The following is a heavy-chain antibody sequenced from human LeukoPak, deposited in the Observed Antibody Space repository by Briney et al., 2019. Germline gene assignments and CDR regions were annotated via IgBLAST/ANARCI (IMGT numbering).Heavy chain of an antibody. Sequence: GSLRLSCSASGFTFSSHLMSWVRQAPGKGLEGGANIKQDGSEKYYVDSVKGRFTISRDNAKNSLYLQMNSLRAEDTAVYYCARGALRYFDWFIPPDYWGQGTLVTVSS. CDR3: ARGALRYFDWFIPPDY. CDR1: GFTFSSHL. CDR2: IKQDGSEK. V-gene: IGHV3-7*03. J-gene: IGHJ4*02. D-gene: IGHD3-9*01.